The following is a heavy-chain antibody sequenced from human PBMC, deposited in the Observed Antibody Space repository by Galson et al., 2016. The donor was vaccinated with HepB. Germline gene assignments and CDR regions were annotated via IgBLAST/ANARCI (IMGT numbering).Heavy chain of an antibody. Sequence: LRLSCAASGFTFDDSAMHWVRQAPGKGLEWVPGTSWNSGSIGYANSVKGRFTISRDNDKNSLHLQMNILRAEDTALYYCARGRGSNWRDAFDIWGQGTMVTVSS. CDR1: GFTFDDSA. CDR2: TSWNSGSI. J-gene: IGHJ3*02. V-gene: IGHV3-9*01. CDR3: ARGRGSNWRDAFDI. D-gene: IGHD6-13*01.